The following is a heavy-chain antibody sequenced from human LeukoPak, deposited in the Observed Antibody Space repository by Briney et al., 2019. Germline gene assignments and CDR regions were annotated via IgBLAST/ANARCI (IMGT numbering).Heavy chain of an antibody. D-gene: IGHD5-12*01. V-gene: IGHV3-23*01. J-gene: IGHJ4*02. CDR1: GLTFSSYA. Sequence: GGSLRLSCAASGLTFSSYAMSWVRQAPGKGLEWVSTISGNGATTYYADSVKGRFTISRDNSKSTLYMQMNSLRAEDTAVYYCAKRGVATIPEYWGQGTLVTVSS. CDR3: AKRGVATIPEY. CDR2: ISGNGATT.